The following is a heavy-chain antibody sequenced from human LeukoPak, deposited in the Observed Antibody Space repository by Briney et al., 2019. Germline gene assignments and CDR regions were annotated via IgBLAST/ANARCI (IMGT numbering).Heavy chain of an antibody. CDR1: GFTFSGFA. D-gene: IGHD4-17*01. Sequence: GGSLRLSCAASGFTFSGFAMAWVRQIPGKGLEWISGILANGFTQYYADSVRGRFTIPRDNSRDTLFLEMSSLRGDDTAIYFCAKDLTYGDGRWEFASWGQGTLVTVA. J-gene: IGHJ5*01. CDR2: ILANGFTQ. CDR3: AKDLTYGDGRWEFAS. V-gene: IGHV3-23*01.